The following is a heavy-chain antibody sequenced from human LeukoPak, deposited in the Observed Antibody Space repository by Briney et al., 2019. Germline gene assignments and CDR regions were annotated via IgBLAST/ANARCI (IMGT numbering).Heavy chain of an antibody. CDR3: ARDRDFWSGYFDY. CDR1: GGSISSYY. J-gene: IGHJ4*02. CDR2: IYTSGST. V-gene: IGHV4-4*07. D-gene: IGHD3-3*01. Sequence: SESLSLTCTVSGGSISSYYWSWIRQPAGKGLEWIGRIYTSGSTNYNPSLKSRVTMSVDTSENQFSLKLSSVTAADTVVYYCARDRDFWSGYFDYWGQGTLVTVSS.